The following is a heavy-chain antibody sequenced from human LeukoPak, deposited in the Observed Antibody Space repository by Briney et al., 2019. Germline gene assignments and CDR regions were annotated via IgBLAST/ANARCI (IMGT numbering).Heavy chain of an antibody. J-gene: IGHJ5*02. V-gene: IGHV4-39*01. CDR1: GGSISSSSYY. D-gene: IGHD6-6*01. Sequence: NTSETLSLTCTVSGGSISSSSYYWGWIRQPPGKGLEWIGSIYYSGSTYYNPSLKSRVTISVDTSKNQFPLKLSSVPAPDTAVYYCARVRHRIAPRRISPKGNWFDPWGQGTLVTVSS. CDR2: IYYSGST. CDR3: ARVRHRIAPRRISPKGNWFDP.